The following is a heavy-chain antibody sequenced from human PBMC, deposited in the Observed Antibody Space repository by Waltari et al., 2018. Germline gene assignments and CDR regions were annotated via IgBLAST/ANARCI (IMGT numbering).Heavy chain of an antibody. V-gene: IGHV4-34*01. D-gene: IGHD2-8*02. CDR3: AREAAVGAGGT. J-gene: IGHJ5*02. CDR2: INQSGST. CDR1: GGSFSGYY. Sequence: QVQLQQWGAGLLKPSETLSLTCDVYGGSFSGYYWSWIRQPPGKGLGWIGEINQSGSTNYNPSLKSRVTISVDTSKTQFSLKLSSVTAADTAVYYCAREAAVGAGGTWGQGTLVTVSS.